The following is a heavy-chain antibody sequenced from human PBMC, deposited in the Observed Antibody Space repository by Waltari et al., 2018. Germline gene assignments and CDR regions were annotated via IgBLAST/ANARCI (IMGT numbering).Heavy chain of an antibody. Sequence: QVQLVQSESELKKPGASVKIACKASGYTFTNFAIDWLRQAPGQGIEWMGWISTATGNPTYARDFTGRFDFSLDTSVSTAYLQISSLKTEDTAVYFCARDRVVGATDWGYWGQGTLVTVSS. J-gene: IGHJ4*02. CDR3: ARDRVVGATDWGY. D-gene: IGHD1-26*01. CDR2: ISTATGNP. CDR1: GYTFTNFA. V-gene: IGHV7-4-1*02.